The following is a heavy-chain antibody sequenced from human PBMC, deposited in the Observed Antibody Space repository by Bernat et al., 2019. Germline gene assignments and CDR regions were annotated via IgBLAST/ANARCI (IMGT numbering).Heavy chain of an antibody. V-gene: IGHV3-53*04. CDR1: GFTVSSNY. CDR2: IYSGCST. CDR3: ARDHTDSSGYYYYYGMDV. J-gene: IGHJ6*02. D-gene: IGHD3-22*01. Sequence: EVQLVESGGGLVQPGGSLRLSCAASGFTVSSNYMSWVRQAPGKGLEWVSVIYSGCSTYYADSVKSRFTISRHNSENTLDLQMNNLRAEDTAVYYCARDHTDSSGYYYYYGMDVWGQGTTVTVSS.